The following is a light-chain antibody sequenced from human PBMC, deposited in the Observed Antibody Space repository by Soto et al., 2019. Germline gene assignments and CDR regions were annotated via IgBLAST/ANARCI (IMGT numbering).Light chain of an antibody. J-gene: IGKJ2*03. CDR1: HSVSSW. CDR3: QQYNGNLYS. V-gene: IGKV1-5*01. Sequence: DIQMTQSPSALSASVGDRVTITCRASHSVSSWLAWYQQKPGKAPKLLIYDASSLENEVSSRFSGSGSGTEFTLTISSLHPEDSATYFCQQYNGNLYSFGQGTKLEIK. CDR2: DAS.